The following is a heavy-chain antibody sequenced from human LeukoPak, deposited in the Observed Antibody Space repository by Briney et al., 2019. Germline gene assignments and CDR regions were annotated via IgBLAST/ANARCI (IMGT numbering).Heavy chain of an antibody. CDR3: ARGLQAWAVAGRKGARRNTLDY. CDR2: MNPNSGNT. CDR1: GYTFTSYD. V-gene: IGHV1-8*03. D-gene: IGHD6-19*01. J-gene: IGHJ4*02. Sequence: ASMKVSCKASGYTFTSYDINWVRQATGQGLEWMGWMNPNSGNTGYAQKFQGRVTITRNTSISTAYMELSSLRSEDTAVYYCARGLQAWAVAGRKGARRNTLDYWGQGTLVTVSS.